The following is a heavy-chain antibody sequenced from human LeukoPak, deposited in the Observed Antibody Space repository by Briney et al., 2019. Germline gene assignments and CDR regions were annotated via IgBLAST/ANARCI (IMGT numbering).Heavy chain of an antibody. J-gene: IGHJ5*02. CDR2: INHSGST. V-gene: IGHV4-34*01. CDR1: GGSFSGYY. CDR3: AGEYYDFWSGEGVDP. Sequence: SETLSLTCAVYGGSFSGYYWSWIRQPPGKGLEWIGEINHSGSTNYNPSLKSRVTISVDTSKNQFSLKLSSVTAADTAVYYCAGEYYDFWSGEGVDPWGQGTLVTVSS. D-gene: IGHD3-3*01.